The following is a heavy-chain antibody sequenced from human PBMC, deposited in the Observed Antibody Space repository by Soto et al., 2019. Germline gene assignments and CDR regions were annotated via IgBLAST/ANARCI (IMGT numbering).Heavy chain of an antibody. D-gene: IGHD3-10*01. Sequence: SETLSLTCTVSCGSISSYYWSWIRQPPGKGLEWIGYIYYSGSTNYNPSLKSRVTISVDTSKSQFSLKLSSVTAADTAVYYCARATNYYGSGRFWFDPWGQGTLVTVPS. CDR3: ARATNYYGSGRFWFDP. CDR1: CGSISSYY. J-gene: IGHJ5*02. V-gene: IGHV4-59*01. CDR2: IYYSGST.